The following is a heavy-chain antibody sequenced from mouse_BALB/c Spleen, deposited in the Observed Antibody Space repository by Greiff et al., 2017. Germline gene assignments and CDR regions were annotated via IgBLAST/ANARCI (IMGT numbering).Heavy chain of an antibody. CDR2: IDPANGNT. CDR3: ARPGDYGWFAY. J-gene: IGHJ3*01. Sequence: VQLQQSGAELVKPGASVKLSCTASGFNIKDTYMHWVKQRPEQGLEWIGRIDPANGNTKYDPKFQGKATITADTSSNTAYLQLSSLTAEDTAVYYCARPGDYGWFAYWGQGTLVTVSA. V-gene: IGHV14-3*02. CDR1: GFNIKDTY. D-gene: IGHD2-13*01.